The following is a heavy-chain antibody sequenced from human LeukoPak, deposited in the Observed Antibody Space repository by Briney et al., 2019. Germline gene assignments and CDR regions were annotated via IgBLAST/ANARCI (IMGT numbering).Heavy chain of an antibody. CDR3: ARGTATVTTIFYYYYYVDV. CDR2: MNPNSGNT. Sequence: EASVKVACKASGGTFSSYAISWVRQAPGQGLEWMGWMNPNSGNTGYAQKFQGRVTMTRNTSISTAYMELSSLRSEDTAVYYCARGTATVTTIFYYYYYVDVWGKGTTVTISS. V-gene: IGHV1-8*02. J-gene: IGHJ6*03. D-gene: IGHD4-17*01. CDR1: GGTFSSYA.